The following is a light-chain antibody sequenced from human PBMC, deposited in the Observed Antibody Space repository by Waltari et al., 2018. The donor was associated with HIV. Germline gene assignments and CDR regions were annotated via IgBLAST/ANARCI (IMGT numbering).Light chain of an antibody. CDR3: LQDGSFPLT. CDR2: AAS. Sequence: AIQMTQSPSSLSASVGDRVTITCRASQVIGNDLVWYQQKPGQAPKALIYAASSLQTGIPSRFSGSRSGTDFTLTISSLQTEDSATYYCLQDGSFPLTFGPGTKVDV. V-gene: IGKV1-6*02. CDR1: QVIGND. J-gene: IGKJ3*01.